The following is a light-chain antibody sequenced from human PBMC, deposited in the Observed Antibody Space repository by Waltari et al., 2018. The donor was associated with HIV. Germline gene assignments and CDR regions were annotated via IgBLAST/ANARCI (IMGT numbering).Light chain of an antibody. CDR2: EVS. V-gene: IGLV2-14*03. Sequence: QSALTPPASVSGSPGQSITISCTGTTSDAGGYTSVSWYQQHPAKAPKLVILEVSSRPSGVSNRFSGSKSGNTASLTISGLQAEDEAYYYCSSYTSSDTVVFGGGTKVTVL. J-gene: IGLJ2*01. CDR1: TSDAGGYTS. CDR3: SSYTSSDTVV.